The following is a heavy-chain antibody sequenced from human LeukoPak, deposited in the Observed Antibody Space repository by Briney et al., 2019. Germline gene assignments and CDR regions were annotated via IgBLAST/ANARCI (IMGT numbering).Heavy chain of an antibody. CDR1: GFTFSSYA. D-gene: IGHD1-26*01. V-gene: IGHV3-20*04. Sequence: GGSLRLSCAASGFTFSSYAMSWVRQAPGRGLEWVSGINWNGGSTGYADSVKGRFTISRDNAKNSLYLQMNSLRAEDTALYYCARVKLASYYFDYWGQGTLVTVSS. CDR3: ARVKLASYYFDY. J-gene: IGHJ4*02. CDR2: INWNGGST.